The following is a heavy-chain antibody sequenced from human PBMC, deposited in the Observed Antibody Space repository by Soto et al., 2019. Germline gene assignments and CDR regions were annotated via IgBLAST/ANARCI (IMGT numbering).Heavy chain of an antibody. Sequence: EVQLVESGGGLVQPGGSLRLSCAASEFSFSGFWMSWVRQPPGKGLEWVATIKQDESDKYYVDSVKGRFIISRDNAKNYFYRQRNSVRGENTVVYYCARPRRCEGDCYPQDYWGQGTLVPVPS. V-gene: IGHV3-7*01. D-gene: IGHD2-21*02. CDR3: ARPRRCEGDCYPQDY. CDR1: EFSFSGFW. CDR2: IKQDESDK. J-gene: IGHJ4*02.